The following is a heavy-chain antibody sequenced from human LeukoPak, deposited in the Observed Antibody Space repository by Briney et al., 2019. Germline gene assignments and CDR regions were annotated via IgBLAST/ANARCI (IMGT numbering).Heavy chain of an antibody. Sequence: SETLSFTCTVSGDSFSHYYWSWIRQPPGKGLEWIGYIYYNGRADYNPSLKSRVTISIDTSNKKVSLKLRSVTAADTAVYYCARGSRYGNFYYFYYYMDVWGKGTTVTVSS. CDR1: GDSFSHYY. V-gene: IGHV4-59*01. CDR3: ARGSRYGNFYYFYYYMDV. CDR2: IYYNGRA. J-gene: IGHJ6*03. D-gene: IGHD4-23*01.